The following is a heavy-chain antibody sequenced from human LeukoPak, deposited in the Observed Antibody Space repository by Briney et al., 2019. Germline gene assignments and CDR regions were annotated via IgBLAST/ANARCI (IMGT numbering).Heavy chain of an antibody. CDR1: GFTFSSYG. CDR3: ATGVVVVPAALDAFDI. V-gene: IGHV1-24*01. CDR2: FDPEDGET. J-gene: IGHJ3*02. Sequence: GGSLRLSCAASGFTFSSYGMHWVRQAPGKGLEWMGGFDPEDGETIYAQKFQGRVTMTEDTSTDTAYMELSSLRSEDTAVYYCATGVVVVPAALDAFDIWGQGTMVTVSS. D-gene: IGHD2-2*01.